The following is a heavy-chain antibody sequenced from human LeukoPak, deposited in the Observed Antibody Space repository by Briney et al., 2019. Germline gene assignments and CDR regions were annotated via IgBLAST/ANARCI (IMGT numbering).Heavy chain of an antibody. V-gene: IGHV3-30-3*01. D-gene: IGHD1-26*01. J-gene: IGHJ4*02. CDR3: ARDKIVGPTTLDY. Sequence: PGGSLRLSCAASGFTFSSYAMHWVRQAPGKGLEWVAVISYDGSNKYYADSVKGRFTISRDNSKNTLYLQMNSLRAEDTAVYYCARDKIVGPTTLDYWGQGTLVTVSS. CDR2: ISYDGSNK. CDR1: GFTFSSYA.